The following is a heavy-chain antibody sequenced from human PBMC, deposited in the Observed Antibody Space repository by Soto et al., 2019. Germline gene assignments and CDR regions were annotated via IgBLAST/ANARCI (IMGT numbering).Heavy chain of an antibody. J-gene: IGHJ4*02. CDR2: IYHSGST. D-gene: IGHD3-3*01. V-gene: IGHV4-4*02. CDR3: ARGNYQDFGSRYFDY. Sequence: QVQLQESDPGLVTPSGTLSLTCAVSGGSISSDSWWSWVRQPPGKGLEWIGEIYHSGSTDYNPSLTRRVTTPIDKSKNQCSLKLSSVTAAYTAGYYCARGNYQDFGSRYFDYWGQGTLVTVS. CDR1: GGSISSDSW.